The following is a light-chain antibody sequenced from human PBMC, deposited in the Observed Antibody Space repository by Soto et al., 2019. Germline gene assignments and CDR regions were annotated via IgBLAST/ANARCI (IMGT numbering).Light chain of an antibody. V-gene: IGLV1-40*01. Sequence: QSVLTQPPSVSEAPGQRVTISCTGSSSNIEAGYEAHWYQQVPGTAPKLLIYENNNRPSGVPDRFSGSKSGTSASLAITGLPAEDEAEYYCQSYDSSLSGYVFGTGTELAVL. CDR2: ENN. J-gene: IGLJ1*01. CDR1: SSNIEAGYE. CDR3: QSYDSSLSGYV.